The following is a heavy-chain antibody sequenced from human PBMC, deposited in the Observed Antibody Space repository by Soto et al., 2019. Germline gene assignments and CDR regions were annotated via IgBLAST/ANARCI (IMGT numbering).Heavy chain of an antibody. J-gene: IGHJ6*02. D-gene: IGHD5-18*01. V-gene: IGHV1-18*01. CDR2: ISAYNGNT. CDR3: AREGGNTAMVTYYYYGMDV. CDR1: GYTFTSYG. Sequence: ASVKVSCKASGYTFTSYGISWVRQAPGQGLEWMGWISAYNGNTNYAQKLQGRVTMTTDTSTSTAYMELRSLRSDDTAVYYCAREGGNTAMVTYYYYGMDVWGQGTTVTVSS.